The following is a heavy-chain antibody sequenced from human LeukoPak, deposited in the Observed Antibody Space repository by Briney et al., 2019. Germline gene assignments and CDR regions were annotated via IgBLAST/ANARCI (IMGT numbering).Heavy chain of an antibody. J-gene: IGHJ4*02. D-gene: IGHD6-25*01. V-gene: IGHV4-39*01. CDR3: TGHTNKYTSEDY. Sequence: SETLSLTCTVSGGSISSSSYYWGWIRQPQGKGLEWLGSIYYTGSAYYNPSHRGRVTISVDTSKNQFSLRLTSVTAADTAVYCCTGHTNKYTSEDYWGQGTLATVSS. CDR2: IYYTGSA. CDR1: GGSISSSSYY.